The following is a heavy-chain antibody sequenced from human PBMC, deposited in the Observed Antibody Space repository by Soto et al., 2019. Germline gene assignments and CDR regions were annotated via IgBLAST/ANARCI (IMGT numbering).Heavy chain of an antibody. J-gene: IGHJ4*02. CDR2: VNPTGGST. CDR1: GYTFTSYY. V-gene: IGHV1-46*03. Sequence: QVQLVQSGAEVKKPGASVRVSCKASGYTFTSYYIHCVRQAPGQGLEWMAIVNPTGGSTNYAQKFQGRVTVTFDTSTSTVFMELKSLRYEDTAVYYCARHLAAGDSWGQGTLVTVSS. D-gene: IGHD6-25*01. CDR3: ARHLAAGDS.